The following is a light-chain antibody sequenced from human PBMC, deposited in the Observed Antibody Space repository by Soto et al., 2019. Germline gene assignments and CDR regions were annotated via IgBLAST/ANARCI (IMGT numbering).Light chain of an antibody. J-gene: IGKJ4*01. CDR1: QSVSSN. Sequence: EIVITQSPATLSVSPGERATLCCRASQSVSSNLAWYQQKPGQAPRLLIYGASIRATGIPARFSGSGSGTEFTLTISSLQSEDFAVYYCQQYNNWLTFGGGTKVEIK. CDR2: GAS. CDR3: QQYNNWLT. V-gene: IGKV3D-15*01.